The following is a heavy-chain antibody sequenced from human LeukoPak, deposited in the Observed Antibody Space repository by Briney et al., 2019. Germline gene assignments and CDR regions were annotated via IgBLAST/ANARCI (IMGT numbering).Heavy chain of an antibody. CDR2: IIPIFGTA. CDR1: GGTFSSYA. Sequence: SVKVSCKASGGTFSSYAISWVRQAPGQGLEWMGGIIPIFGTANYAQKLQGRVTMTTDTSTSTAYMELRSLRSDDTAVYYCARAYSGSYYRAVLNAFDIWGQGTMVTVSS. D-gene: IGHD1-26*01. J-gene: IGHJ3*02. CDR3: ARAYSGSYYRAVLNAFDI. V-gene: IGHV1-69*05.